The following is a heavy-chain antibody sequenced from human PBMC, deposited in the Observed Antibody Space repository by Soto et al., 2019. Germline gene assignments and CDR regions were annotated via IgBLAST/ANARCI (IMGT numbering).Heavy chain of an antibody. V-gene: IGHV6-1*01. CDR1: GDSFSSNSAA. CDR2: TYYRSKWYN. CDR3: ERGPSRSCFYKYYYYYYGMDV. Sequence: SQTLSLTCAISGDSFSSNSAAWNWIRQSPSRGLEWLGRTYYRSKWYNDYAVSVKSRITINPDTSKNQFSLQLNSVTPEDTAVYYCERGPSRSCFYKYYYYYYGMDVCRQVTTVTVS. D-gene: IGHD6-13*01. J-gene: IGHJ6*02.